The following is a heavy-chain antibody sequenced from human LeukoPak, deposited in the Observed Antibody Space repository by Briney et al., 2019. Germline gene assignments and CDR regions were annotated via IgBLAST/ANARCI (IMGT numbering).Heavy chain of an antibody. D-gene: IGHD1-1*01. J-gene: IGHJ5*02. CDR1: GFAVSSNY. V-gene: IGHV3-53*01. Sequence: PGGSLRLSCVASGFAVSSNYLNWVRQAPGKGLEWISVIYSGGITFYADSVKGRFTISRDESKNKLYLQMNSLRVEDTAVYFCARGDHNWNDAGGLDPWGQGTLVTVSS. CDR2: IYSGGIT. CDR3: ARGDHNWNDAGGLDP.